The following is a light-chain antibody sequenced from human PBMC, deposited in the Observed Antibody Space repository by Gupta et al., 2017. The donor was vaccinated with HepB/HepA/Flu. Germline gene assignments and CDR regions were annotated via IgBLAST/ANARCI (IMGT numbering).Light chain of an antibody. CDR3: MQALQTPLFT. CDR2: LGS. CDR1: QSLLHSNGYNY. J-gene: IGKJ3*01. Sequence: DIVMTQSPLSLPVTPGEPASISCRSSQSLLHSNGYNYLDWYPQKPGQSPQLLIYLGSNRASGVPDRFSGSGSGTDFTLKISRVEAEDVGVYYCMQALQTPLFTFGPGTKVEIK. V-gene: IGKV2-28*01.